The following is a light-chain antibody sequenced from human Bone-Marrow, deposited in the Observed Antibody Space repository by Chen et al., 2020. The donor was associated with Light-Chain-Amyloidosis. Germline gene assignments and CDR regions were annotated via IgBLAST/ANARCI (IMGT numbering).Light chain of an antibody. V-gene: IGLV3-25*03. CDR2: RDT. Sequence: SYELTQPPSVSVSPGQTARITCSGDDLPTKYAYWYQQKPGQAPLLVIHRDTERPSGISERFSGSRSDTTSTLTISGVQAEYEADYHCQSADSSGTYEVIFGGGTKLTVL. CDR3: QSADSSGTYEVI. CDR1: DLPTKY. J-gene: IGLJ2*01.